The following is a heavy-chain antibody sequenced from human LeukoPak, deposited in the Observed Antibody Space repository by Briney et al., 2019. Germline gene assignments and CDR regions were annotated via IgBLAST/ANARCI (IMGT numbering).Heavy chain of an antibody. V-gene: IGHV1-24*01. Sequence: ASVKVSCKVSGYTLTEISMHCVRQAPGKGLEWMGSFDPEDGETIYAQKFQGRVTMTEDTSTDSAYMELSSLRSEDTAVYYCATEIRRKVLLWFGELFPFHYWGRGTLVTVSS. D-gene: IGHD3-10*01. J-gene: IGHJ4*02. CDR2: FDPEDGET. CDR1: GYTLTEIS. CDR3: ATEIRRKVLLWFGELFPFHY.